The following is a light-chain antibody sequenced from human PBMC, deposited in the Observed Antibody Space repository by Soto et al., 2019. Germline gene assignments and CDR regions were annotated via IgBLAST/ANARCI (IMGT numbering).Light chain of an antibody. CDR1: QSVSSN. Sequence: EIVMTQSPATLSVSPGERATLSCRASQSVSSNLAWYQQKPGQAPRLLIYGASTRATGIPARFSASGSGTDFTLTISRLEPEDFAVYYCQQYGSSGTFGQGTKVDIK. J-gene: IGKJ1*01. CDR2: GAS. CDR3: QQYGSSGT. V-gene: IGKV3-15*01.